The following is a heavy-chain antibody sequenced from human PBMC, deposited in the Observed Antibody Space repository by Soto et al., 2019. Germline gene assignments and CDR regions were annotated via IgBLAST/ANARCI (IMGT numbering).Heavy chain of an antibody. CDR3: AISTYCGGDCYSHRGAFDI. D-gene: IGHD2-21*02. CDR2: IDPSDSYT. V-gene: IGHV5-10-1*01. J-gene: IGHJ3*02. CDR1: GYSFTSYW. Sequence: GESLKISCKGSGYSFTSYWISWVRQMPGKGLEWMGRIDPSDSYTNYSPSFQGHVTISADKSISTAYLQWSSLKASDTAMYYCAISTYCGGDCYSHRGAFDIWGQGTMVTVSS.